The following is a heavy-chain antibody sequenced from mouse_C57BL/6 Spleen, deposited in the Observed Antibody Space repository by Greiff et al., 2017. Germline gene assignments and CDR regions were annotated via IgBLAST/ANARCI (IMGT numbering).Heavy chain of an antibody. D-gene: IGHD2-4*01. Sequence: QVQLQQSGPELVKPGASVKISCKASGYAFSSSWMNWVQQRPGKGLEWIGRIYPGDGDTNYNGKFKGKATLTADKSSSTAYMQLSSLTSEDSAVYFCARTLYDFDKDYAMDYWGQGTSVTVSS. CDR2: IYPGDGDT. V-gene: IGHV1-82*01. CDR1: GYAFSSSW. J-gene: IGHJ4*01. CDR3: ARTLYDFDKDYAMDY.